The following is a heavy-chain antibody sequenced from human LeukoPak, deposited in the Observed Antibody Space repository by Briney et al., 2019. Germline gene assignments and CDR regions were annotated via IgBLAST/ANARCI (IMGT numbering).Heavy chain of an antibody. V-gene: IGHV3-23*01. D-gene: IGHD3-9*01. Sequence: PGGSLRLSCAASGFTFGSYAMSWVRQAPGKGLEWVSVIRGSGGSTYYADSVKGRFTISRDNSKNTLYLQMNSLRAEDTAVYYCAKDRQNYDILTGYEYWGQGTLVTVSS. CDR2: IRGSGGST. CDR3: AKDRQNYDILTGYEY. CDR1: GFTFGSYA. J-gene: IGHJ4*02.